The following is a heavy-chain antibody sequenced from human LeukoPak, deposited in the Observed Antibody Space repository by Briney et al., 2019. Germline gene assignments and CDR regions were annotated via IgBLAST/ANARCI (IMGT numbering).Heavy chain of an antibody. CDR2: IYYSGST. D-gene: IGHD4-23*01. Sequence: SETLSLTCTVSGGSISSGGYYWSWIRQHPGKGLEWIGYIYYSGSTYYNPSLKSRVTISVDTSKNQFSLKLSSVTAADTAVYYWAGGTTVETGYYFDYWGQGTLVTVSS. CDR3: AGGTTVETGYYFDY. J-gene: IGHJ4*02. CDR1: GGSISSGGYY. V-gene: IGHV4-31*03.